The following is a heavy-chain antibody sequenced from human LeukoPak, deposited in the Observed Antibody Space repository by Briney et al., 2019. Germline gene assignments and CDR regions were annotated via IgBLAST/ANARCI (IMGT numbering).Heavy chain of an antibody. J-gene: IGHJ4*02. Sequence: GGSLRLSCAASGFSFSSYGMHWVRQAPGKGLEWVSDISGGGGSTYSADSVKGRFTISRDNSKNALYLQMNSLRAEDTAVYFCAKGLNYGGKFYFDHWGQGILVTVSS. V-gene: IGHV3-23*01. CDR2: ISGGGGST. CDR1: GFSFSSYG. D-gene: IGHD4-23*01. CDR3: AKGLNYGGKFYFDH.